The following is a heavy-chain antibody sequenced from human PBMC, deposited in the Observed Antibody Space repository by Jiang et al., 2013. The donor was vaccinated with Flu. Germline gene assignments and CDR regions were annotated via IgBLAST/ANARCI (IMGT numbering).Heavy chain of an antibody. Sequence: VQLVESGAEVKKPGASVKVSCKASGYTFTSYYMHWVRQAPGQGLEWVGIINPSGGSTSYAQKFQGRVTMTRDTSTSTVYMELSSLRSEDTAVYYCARAQLVGRIVGAYDYWGQGTLVTVSS. CDR1: GYTFTSYY. CDR2: INPSGGST. CDR3: ARAQLVGRIVGAYDY. J-gene: IGHJ4*02. V-gene: IGHV1-46*01. D-gene: IGHD1-26*01.